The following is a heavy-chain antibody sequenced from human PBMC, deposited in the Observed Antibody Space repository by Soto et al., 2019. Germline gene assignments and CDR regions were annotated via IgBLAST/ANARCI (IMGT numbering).Heavy chain of an antibody. V-gene: IGHV4-39*01. D-gene: IGHD3-3*01. J-gene: IGHJ5*02. Sequence: SETLSLTCTVSGGSISSSSYYWGWIRQPPGKGLEWIGSIYYSGSTYYNPSLKSRVTISVDTSKNQFSLKLSSVTAADTAVYYCARPHGDYDFWSGYSFWFDPWGQGTLVTVSS. CDR3: ARPHGDYDFWSGYSFWFDP. CDR2: IYYSGST. CDR1: GGSISSSSYY.